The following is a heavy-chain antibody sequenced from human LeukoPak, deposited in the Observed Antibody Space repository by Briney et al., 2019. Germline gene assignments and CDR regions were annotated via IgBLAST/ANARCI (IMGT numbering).Heavy chain of an antibody. V-gene: IGHV3-33*01. Sequence: PGRSLRLSCAASGFTFSSYGMHWVRQAPGKGLEWVAVIWYDGSNKYYADSVKGRFTISRGNSKNTLYLQMNSLRAEDTAVYYCARGPYSSSPEFDLWGRGTLVTVSS. D-gene: IGHD6-13*01. CDR3: ARGPYSSSPEFDL. CDR2: IWYDGSNK. CDR1: GFTFSSYG. J-gene: IGHJ2*01.